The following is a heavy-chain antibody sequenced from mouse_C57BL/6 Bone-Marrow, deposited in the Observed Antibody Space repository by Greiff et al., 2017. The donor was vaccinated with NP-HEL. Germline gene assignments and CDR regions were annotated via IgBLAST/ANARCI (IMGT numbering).Heavy chain of an antibody. V-gene: IGHV1-42*01. CDR1: GYSFTGYY. CDR2: INPSTGGT. D-gene: IGHD1-1*01. Sequence: EVQGVESGPELVKPGASVKISCKASGYSFTGYYMNWVKQSPEKSLEWIGEINPSTGGTTYNQKFKAKATLTVDKSSSTAYMQLKSLTSEDSAVYYCARSTRYGSAWFAYWGQGTLVTVSA. CDR3: ARSTRYGSAWFAY. J-gene: IGHJ3*01.